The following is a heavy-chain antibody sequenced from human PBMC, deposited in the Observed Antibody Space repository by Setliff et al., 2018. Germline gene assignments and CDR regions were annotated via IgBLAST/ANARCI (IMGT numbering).Heavy chain of an antibody. J-gene: IGHJ6*02. Sequence: GESLKISCKGSGYTFTNYWIGWVRQMPGKGLEWMGIIYPGDSDTRYSPSFQGQVTISADKSISIAYLQWSSLKAADTAVYYCARVSQYSSGWYYYYYGMDVWGQGTTVTVSS. V-gene: IGHV5-51*01. CDR1: GYTFTNYW. CDR2: IYPGDSDT. CDR3: ARVSQYSSGWYYYYYGMDV. D-gene: IGHD6-19*01.